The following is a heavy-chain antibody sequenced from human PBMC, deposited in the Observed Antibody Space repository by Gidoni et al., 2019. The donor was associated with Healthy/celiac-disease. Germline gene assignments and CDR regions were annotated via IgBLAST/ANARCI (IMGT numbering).Heavy chain of an antibody. J-gene: IGHJ5*02. D-gene: IGHD3-10*01. CDR2: ISGRGGST. Sequence: EVQLLESGGGLVQPGGSLRLSCAASGFTFSSYAMSWVRQAPGKGLGWVSAISGRGGSTYYADSVKGRFTISRDNSKNTLYLQMNSLRAEDTAVYYCAKRGMGWFGELRGWFDPWGQGTLVTVSS. CDR3: AKRGMGWFGELRGWFDP. V-gene: IGHV3-23*01. CDR1: GFTFSSYA.